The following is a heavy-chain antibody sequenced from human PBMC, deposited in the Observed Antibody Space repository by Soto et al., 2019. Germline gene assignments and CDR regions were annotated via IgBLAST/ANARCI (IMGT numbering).Heavy chain of an antibody. CDR3: ARGGSLYWYFDL. Sequence: ASVKVSCKASGYTFTNYAMHWVRQAPGQRLEWMGWINAGNGNTKYSQKFQGRVTITRDTSASTAYMELSSLRSEDTAVYYCARGGSLYWYFDLWRRVNLVTVSS. CDR2: INAGNGNT. CDR1: GYTFTNYA. J-gene: IGHJ2*01. D-gene: IGHD1-26*01. V-gene: IGHV1-3*01.